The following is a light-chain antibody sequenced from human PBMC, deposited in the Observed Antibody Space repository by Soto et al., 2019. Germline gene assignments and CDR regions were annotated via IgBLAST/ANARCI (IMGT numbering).Light chain of an antibody. CDR2: DNN. V-gene: IGLV1-51*01. J-gene: IGLJ1*01. CDR1: SSNIGNNC. Sequence: QSVLTQPPSVSAAPGQKVTISCSGSSSNIGNNCVSWYQQLPGTAPKLLIYDNNKRPSGIPDRFSGSKSGTSATLGITGLQTGDEADYYCGTWDSSLSAGVFGTGTKVTVL. CDR3: GTWDSSLSAGV.